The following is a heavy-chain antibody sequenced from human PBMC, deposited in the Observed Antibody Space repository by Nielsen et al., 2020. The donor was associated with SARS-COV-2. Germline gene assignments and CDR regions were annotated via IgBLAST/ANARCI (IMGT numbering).Heavy chain of an antibody. CDR3: ARGLMSGTPDFYYSSMDV. D-gene: IGHD1-7*01. CDR1: GVSFSGYY. Sequence: SETLSLTCAVSGVSFSGYYWSWIRQPPGKGLEWIGEISHSGTTNYNPSLKSRVTMSLDSSKNQFSLKLRSVTAADTAVYFCARGLMSGTPDFYYSSMDVWDKGSTVTVSS. CDR2: ISHSGTT. J-gene: IGHJ6*03. V-gene: IGHV4-34*01.